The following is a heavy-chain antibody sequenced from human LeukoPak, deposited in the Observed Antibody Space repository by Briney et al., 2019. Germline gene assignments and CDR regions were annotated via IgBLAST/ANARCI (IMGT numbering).Heavy chain of an antibody. CDR3: ARLRGIAARVGLDY. V-gene: IGHV3-74*01. CDR1: GFTFSSHW. J-gene: IGHJ4*02. D-gene: IGHD6-6*01. Sequence: GGSLRLSCAASGFTFSSHWMHWVRQAPGKGLVWVSRINSDGSSTSYADSVKGRFTISRDNAKSTLYLQMNSLRAEDTAVYYCARLRGIAARVGLDYWGQGTLVTVSS. CDR2: INSDGSST.